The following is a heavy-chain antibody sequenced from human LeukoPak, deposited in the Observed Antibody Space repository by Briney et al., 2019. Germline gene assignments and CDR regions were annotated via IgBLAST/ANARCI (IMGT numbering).Heavy chain of an antibody. D-gene: IGHD3-22*01. CDR3: ARDLGGLYYDSSGTDY. CDR2: IYGSGST. V-gene: IGHV4-4*07. J-gene: IGHJ4*02. Sequence: SETLSLTCTVSGGSISSNYWSWIRQPAGKGLEWIGRIYGSGSTNYNPSLWGRVTMSVDTSKNQVSLNLSSVTAADTAVYYCARDLGGLYYDSSGTDYWGQGTLVTVSS. CDR1: GGSISSNY.